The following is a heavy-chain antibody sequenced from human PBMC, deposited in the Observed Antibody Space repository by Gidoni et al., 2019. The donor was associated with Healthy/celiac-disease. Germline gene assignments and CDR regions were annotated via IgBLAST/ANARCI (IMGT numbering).Heavy chain of an antibody. CDR1: GRSFSGCY. V-gene: IGHV4-34*01. CDR2: INPSGRT. D-gene: IGHD2-15*01. J-gene: IGHJ4*02. Sequence: QVQLQQWGAGLLTPSETLSLTCAVYGRSFSGCYWSWIRQPPGKGLEWIGEINPSGRTNYNPSLKSRVTISVDTSKNQFSLKLSSVTAADTAVYYCARGSLLGYCSGGSCYRGPFGYWGQGTLVTVSS. CDR3: ARGSLLGYCSGGSCYRGPFGY.